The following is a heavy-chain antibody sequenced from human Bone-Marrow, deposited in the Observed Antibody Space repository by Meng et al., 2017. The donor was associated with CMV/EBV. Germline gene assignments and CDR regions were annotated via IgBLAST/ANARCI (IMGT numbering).Heavy chain of an antibody. J-gene: IGHJ5*02. CDR1: GFTFSSYG. D-gene: IGHD3-16*01. V-gene: IGHV3-30*02. Sequence: GESLKISCAASGFTFSSYGMHWVRQAPGKGLEWVAFIRYDGSNKYYADSVKGRFTISRDNSKNTLYLQMNSLRAEDTAVYYCARAFGGAGWLDPWGQGTLVTASS. CDR3: ARAFGGAGWLDP. CDR2: IRYDGSNK.